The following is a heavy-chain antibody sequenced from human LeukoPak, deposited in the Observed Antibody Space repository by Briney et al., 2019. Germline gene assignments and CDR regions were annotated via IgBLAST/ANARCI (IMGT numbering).Heavy chain of an antibody. CDR1: GYTFSSYS. CDR3: ARDGEFYYDSSSY. D-gene: IGHD3-22*01. CDR2: ISSSSSTI. J-gene: IGHJ4*02. V-gene: IGHV3-48*04. Sequence: SCKASGYTFSSYSMNWVRQAPGKGLEWVSYISSSSSTIYYADSVKGRFTISRDNAKNSLYLQMNSLRAEDTAVYYCARDGEFYYDSSSYWGQGSLVTVSS.